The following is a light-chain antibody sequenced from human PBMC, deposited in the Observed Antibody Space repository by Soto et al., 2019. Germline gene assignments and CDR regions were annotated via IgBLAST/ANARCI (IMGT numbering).Light chain of an antibody. Sequence: EIVLTQSPGTLSLSPGESATLSCKASESIYINSFAWYYQKPGQPPRLLIYGASTRATGIPDRFSGSGSGTDFVLSIDRLEVEDSGIYYCQQYGASPFTVGPGTKVDSK. CDR2: GAS. CDR1: ESIYINS. J-gene: IGKJ3*01. CDR3: QQYGASPFT. V-gene: IGKV3-20*01.